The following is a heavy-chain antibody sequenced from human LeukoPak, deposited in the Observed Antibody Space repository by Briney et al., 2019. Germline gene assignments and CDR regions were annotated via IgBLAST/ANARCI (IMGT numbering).Heavy chain of an antibody. D-gene: IGHD5-12*01. CDR1: GFTFSSYG. CDR3: ARRGYTGYDPDDY. J-gene: IGHJ4*02. Sequence: GGSLRLSCAASGFTFSSYGMHWVRQAPGKGLEWVSLISFDGSNKYYADSVKGRFTISRDNSKNTLYLEMNSLRVEDTAVYYCARRGYTGYDPDDYWGQGTLVTVSS. CDR2: ISFDGSNK. V-gene: IGHV3-30*19.